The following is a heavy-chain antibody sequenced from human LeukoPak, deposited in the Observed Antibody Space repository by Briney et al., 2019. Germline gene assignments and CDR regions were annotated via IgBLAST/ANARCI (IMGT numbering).Heavy chain of an antibody. CDR2: IIPTTGLA. Sequence: SVKVSCKASGGTFTNLAINWVRQAPGQGLEWMGRIIPTTGLASYAQKFQGRVTITADKSTSTAYMELSSLRSEDTAVYYCARAPPRLDGYILYYWGQGTLVTVSS. J-gene: IGHJ4*02. CDR1: GGTFTNLA. D-gene: IGHD5-24*01. CDR3: ARAPPRLDGYILYY. V-gene: IGHV1-69*04.